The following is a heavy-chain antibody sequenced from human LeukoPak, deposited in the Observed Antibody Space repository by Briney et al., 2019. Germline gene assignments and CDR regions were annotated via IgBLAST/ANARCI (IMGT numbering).Heavy chain of an antibody. Sequence: SETLSLTCTVSGGSISSYYWSWIRQPPGKGLEWIGYIYYSGSTNYNPSLKSRVTISVDTSKNQFPLKLNSVTAADTAVYYCAGGGDSGGYYYPMFDYWGQGTLVTVSS. CDR1: GGSISSYY. J-gene: IGHJ4*02. CDR2: IYYSGST. CDR3: AGGGDSGGYYYPMFDY. D-gene: IGHD3-22*01. V-gene: IGHV4-59*01.